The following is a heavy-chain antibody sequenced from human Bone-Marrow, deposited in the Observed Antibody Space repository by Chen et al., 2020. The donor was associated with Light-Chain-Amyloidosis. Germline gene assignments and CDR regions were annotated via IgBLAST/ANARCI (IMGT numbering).Heavy chain of an antibody. V-gene: IGHV3-9*01. CDR1: GFTFEDYA. CDR3: AKDWKWGSDAFDV. Sequence: EMQLVESGGDLVQPGKSLRLSCAASGFTFEDYAMHWVRQSPGKGLECVSSITWNSGSLVYADSVKGRFTISRDNAKNFVYLQMDGLRPEDTALYYCAKDWKWGSDAFDVWGQGTKVTVSS. D-gene: IGHD1-26*01. J-gene: IGHJ3*01. CDR2: ITWNSGSL.